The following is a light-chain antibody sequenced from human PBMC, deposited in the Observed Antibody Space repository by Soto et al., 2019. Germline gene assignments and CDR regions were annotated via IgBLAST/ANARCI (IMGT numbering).Light chain of an antibody. J-gene: IGLJ3*02. CDR1: SSDVGGYNY. Sequence: QSVLTQPASVSGSPGQSITISCTGTSSDVGGYNYVSWYQQHPGKAPKLMIYEVSNRPSWVSHRFSGSKSGDTASLTISGLLTEDEADYYCSSYTTGSTLTWVFGGGTKLTVL. CDR2: EVS. CDR3: SSYTTGSTLTWV. V-gene: IGLV2-14*01.